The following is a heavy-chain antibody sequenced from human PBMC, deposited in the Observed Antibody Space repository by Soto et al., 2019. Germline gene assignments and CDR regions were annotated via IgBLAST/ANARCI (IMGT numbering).Heavy chain of an antibody. CDR1: GGTFSSSG. Sequence: QVHLVQSGTEVKKPGSSVKVSCKASGGTFSSSGFSWVRQAPGQGLEWMGMIVPSLDTTNYAQKFQARVTITADPVTSTAYMELRSLRTEDTAVYYCARWPQPRYTADPYAVDVWGQGTRVIVSS. J-gene: IGHJ6*02. CDR2: IVPSLDTT. V-gene: IGHV1-69*09. CDR3: ARWPQPRYTADPYAVDV. D-gene: IGHD3-16*02.